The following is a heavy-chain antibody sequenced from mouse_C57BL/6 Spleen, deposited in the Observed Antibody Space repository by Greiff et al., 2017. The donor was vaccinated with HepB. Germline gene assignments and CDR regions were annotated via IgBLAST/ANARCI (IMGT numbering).Heavy chain of an antibody. J-gene: IGHJ2*01. D-gene: IGHD2-3*01. CDR3: ARDDGYLDY. Sequence: VKLQESGPGLVKPSQSLSLTCSVTGYSITSGYYWNWIRQFPGNKLEWMGYISYDGSNNYNPSLKNRISITRDTSKNQFFLKLNSVTTEDTATYYCARDDGYLDYWGQGTTLTVSS. CDR2: ISYDGSN. V-gene: IGHV3-6*01. CDR1: GYSITSGYY.